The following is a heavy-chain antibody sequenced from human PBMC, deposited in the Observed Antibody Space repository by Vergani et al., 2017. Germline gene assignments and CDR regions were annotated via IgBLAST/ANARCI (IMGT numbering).Heavy chain of an antibody. V-gene: IGHV4-38-2*01. J-gene: IGHJ2*01. CDR2: IHNRGKT. CDR3: SSSQGDYWYFDR. CDR1: GYSIGSGFY. Sequence: QVRLEESGPGLVKPSETLSLTCSVSGYSIGSGFYWAWLRQSPGEGLQGLTSIHNRGKTYHNPSLKSRVSVSLATSKHRFPLNLTSVTATDTAVYYCSSSQGDYWYFDRWVPGSLGTHSS. D-gene: IGHD2-21*01.